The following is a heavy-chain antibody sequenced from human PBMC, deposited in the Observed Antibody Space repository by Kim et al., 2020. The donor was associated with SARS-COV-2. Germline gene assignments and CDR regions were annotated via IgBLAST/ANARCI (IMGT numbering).Heavy chain of an antibody. CDR3: AKGNYHGMDV. CDR2: SK. J-gene: IGHJ6*02. V-gene: IGHV3-74*01. Sequence: SKSYAETGKDLFTISRDTAKNTLYLQVNGVRAEDTAVYYCAKGNYHGMDVWGQGTTVTVSS.